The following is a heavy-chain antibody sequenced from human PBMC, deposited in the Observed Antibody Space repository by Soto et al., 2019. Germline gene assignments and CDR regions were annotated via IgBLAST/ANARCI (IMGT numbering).Heavy chain of an antibody. CDR3: AKKGEFWVRGLDV. Sequence: SVKVSCKASGGTFSNYAISWVRQAPGQGPEWMGGIIPMYGTPNNAQKFQGRVTITADKSTNTVYMELNSLRSEDTAVYYCAKKGEFWVRGLDVWVHGTTVTVSS. CDR2: IIPMYGTP. V-gene: IGHV1-69*06. D-gene: IGHD3-3*01. CDR1: GGTFSNYA. J-gene: IGHJ6*02.